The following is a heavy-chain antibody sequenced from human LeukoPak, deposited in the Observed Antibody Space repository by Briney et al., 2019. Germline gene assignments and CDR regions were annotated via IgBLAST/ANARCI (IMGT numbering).Heavy chain of an antibody. J-gene: IGHJ4*02. Sequence: LSLTCAVYGGSFSDYYMSWIRQAPGKGLEWVSYISGTGNTIYYTDSVKGRFTISRDNAKNSLFLQMNSLRAEDTAVYYCANQHMDYFDYWGQGTLVTVSS. CDR2: ISGTGNTI. V-gene: IGHV3-11*01. CDR1: GGSFSDYY. D-gene: IGHD2-21*01. CDR3: ANQHMDYFDY.